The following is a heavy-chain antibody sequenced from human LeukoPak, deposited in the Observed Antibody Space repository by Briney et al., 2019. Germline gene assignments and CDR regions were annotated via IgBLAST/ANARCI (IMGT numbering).Heavy chain of an antibody. Sequence: PGGSLRLSCAASGFTFSSYWMSRVRQAPGKGLEWVANIKQDGSEEYYVDSVKGRVTIYRDNAKNSLYLQMNSLRAEDTAVYYCARLTIVVVPAAMRRHYYYYMDVWGKGTTVTVSS. CDR2: IKQDGSEE. V-gene: IGHV3-7*01. CDR1: GFTFSSYW. D-gene: IGHD2-2*01. CDR3: ARLTIVVVPAAMRRHYYYYMDV. J-gene: IGHJ6*03.